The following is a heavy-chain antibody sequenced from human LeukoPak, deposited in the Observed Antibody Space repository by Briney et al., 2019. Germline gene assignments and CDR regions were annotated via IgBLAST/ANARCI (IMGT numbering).Heavy chain of an antibody. J-gene: IGHJ4*02. Sequence: PSETLSFTCAAYGGSFSGYYWSWIRQPPGKGLEWIGEIKQRGPTTYNPSLRSRVTISVDTSKNQFSLKLSSVTAADTAVYYCARGGRRGGYWGQGTLVPVSS. CDR3: ARGGRRGGY. CDR1: GGSFSGYY. D-gene: IGHD2-15*01. CDR2: IKQRGPT. V-gene: IGHV4-34*01.